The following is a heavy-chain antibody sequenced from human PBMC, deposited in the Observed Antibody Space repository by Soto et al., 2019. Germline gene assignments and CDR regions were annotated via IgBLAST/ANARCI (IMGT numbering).Heavy chain of an antibody. CDR1: GGTFSSYA. CDR2: IIPIFGTA. V-gene: IGHV1-69*13. J-gene: IGHJ6*02. Sequence: ASVKVSCKASGGTFSSYAISWVRQAPGQGLEWMGGIIPIFGTANYAQKFQGRVTITADESTSTAYMELSSLRSEDTAVYYCAREAPYYDILTGLDYYYYGMDVWGQGTTVTVSS. D-gene: IGHD3-9*01. CDR3: AREAPYYDILTGLDYYYYGMDV.